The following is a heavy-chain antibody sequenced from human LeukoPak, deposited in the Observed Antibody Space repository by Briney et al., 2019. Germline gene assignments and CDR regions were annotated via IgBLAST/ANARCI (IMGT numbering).Heavy chain of an antibody. V-gene: IGHV3-23*01. J-gene: IGHJ4*02. CDR2: ISGSGGST. CDR3: AKGLYCTNGVCYTIGGYFDY. Sequence: PGASLRLSCAASGFTFSSYAMSWVRQAPGKGLEWVSAISGSGGSTCYADFVKGRFTISRDNSKNTLYLQMNSLRAEDTAVYYCAKGLYCTNGVCYTIGGYFDYWGQGTLVTVSS. D-gene: IGHD2-8*01. CDR1: GFTFSSYA.